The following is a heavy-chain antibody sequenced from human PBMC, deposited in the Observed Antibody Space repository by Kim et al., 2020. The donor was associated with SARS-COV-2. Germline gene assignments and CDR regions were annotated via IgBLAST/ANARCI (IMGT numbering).Heavy chain of an antibody. J-gene: IGHJ6*02. V-gene: IGHV1-18*01. CDR2: ISAYNGNT. D-gene: IGHD2-2*01. CDR1: GYTFTSYG. CDR3: ARDNQRRFYYYYGMDV. Sequence: ASVKVYCKASGYTFTSYGISWVRQAPGQGLEWMGWISAYNGNTNYAQKLQGRVTMTTDTSTSTAYMELRSLRSDDTAVYYCARDNQRRFYYYYGMDVWGQGTTVTVSS.